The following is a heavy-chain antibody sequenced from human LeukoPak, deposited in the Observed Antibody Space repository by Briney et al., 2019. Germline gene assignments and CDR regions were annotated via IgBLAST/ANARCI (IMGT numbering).Heavy chain of an antibody. CDR1: GGSISSSSYY. Sequence: SETLSLTCTVSGGSISSSSYYWGWIRQPPGEGLEWIGSIYYSGSTYYNPSLKSRVTISLDTSKNQFSLWLSSVTAADTAVYYCASFYYESSGNYYVPFDYWGQGTLVTVSS. J-gene: IGHJ4*02. CDR3: ASFYYESSGNYYVPFDY. D-gene: IGHD3-22*01. CDR2: IYYSGST. V-gene: IGHV4-39*01.